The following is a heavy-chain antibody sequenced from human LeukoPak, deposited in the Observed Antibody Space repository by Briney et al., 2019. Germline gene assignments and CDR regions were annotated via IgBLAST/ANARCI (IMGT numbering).Heavy chain of an antibody. CDR1: GAIFERYG. J-gene: IGHJ4*02. CDR2: ISWNGVTI. V-gene: IGHV3-9*01. CDR3: VKDISGWSYFDY. D-gene: IGHD6-19*01. Sequence: GGSLSLSFEVPGAIFERYGMHWVRKAPGKGLEWAAGISWNGVTINYGDSVKGRFTISRDNAKSFLYLQMNSLRPEDTALYYCVKDISGWSYFDYWGQGTRVTVSP.